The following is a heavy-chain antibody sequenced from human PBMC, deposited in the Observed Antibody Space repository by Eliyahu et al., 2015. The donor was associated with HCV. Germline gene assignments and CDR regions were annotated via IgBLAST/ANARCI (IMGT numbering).Heavy chain of an antibody. Sequence: QLQLQESGPGLVKPSETLSLTCTVSGGSIISDNCNWGWIRQPPGKGLEWIGSIYYRGTTYYTPSLKSRVTISVDTSKNQFSLKLSSVTAADTAVYYCARHYYGTGSLTTRLFDYWGQGALVTVSS. CDR2: IYYRGTT. D-gene: IGHD3-10*01. V-gene: IGHV4-39*01. CDR1: GGSIISDNCN. J-gene: IGHJ4*02. CDR3: ARHYYGTGSLTTRLFDY.